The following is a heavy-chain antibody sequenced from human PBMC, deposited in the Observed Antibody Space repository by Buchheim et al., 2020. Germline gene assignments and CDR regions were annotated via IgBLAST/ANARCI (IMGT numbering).Heavy chain of an antibody. J-gene: IGHJ4*02. CDR3: ASSLNVVVTDDY. CDR2: INPILGIA. D-gene: IGHD2-21*02. V-gene: IGHV1-69*09. Sequence: QVQLVQSGAEVKKPGASVKVSCKASGYTFTGYYMHWVRQAPGQGLEWMGWINPILGIANYAQKFQGRVTITADKSTSTAYMELSSLRSEDTAVYYCASSLNVVVTDDYWGQGTL. CDR1: GYTFTGYY.